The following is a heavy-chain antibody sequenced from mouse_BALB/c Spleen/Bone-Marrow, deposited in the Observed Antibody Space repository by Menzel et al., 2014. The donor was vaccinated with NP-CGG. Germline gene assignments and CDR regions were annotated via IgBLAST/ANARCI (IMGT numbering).Heavy chain of an antibody. Sequence: EVKLMESGGGLVQPGGSLKLSCVASGFTFSSYGMSWARQTPDKGLELVATINNNGGSTYYPDSVKGQFTISRDNAKNTLYLQMSSLKSEDTAMYYCARVYGWYFDVWGAGTTVTVSS. CDR1: GFTFSSYG. CDR2: INNNGGST. D-gene: IGHD1-1*01. CDR3: ARVYGWYFDV. V-gene: IGHV5-6-3*01. J-gene: IGHJ1*01.